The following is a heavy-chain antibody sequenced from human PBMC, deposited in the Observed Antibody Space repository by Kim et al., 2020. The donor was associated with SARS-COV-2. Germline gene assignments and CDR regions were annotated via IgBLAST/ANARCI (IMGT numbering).Heavy chain of an antibody. Sequence: SETLSLTCTVSGGSISTSSDYWGWIRQPPGKGLEWIGNIYYSGNTYYSASLKSRVTISRDTSKNLCSLNVTSVTAADTAVYYCARGSSSSTTSKWFDPWGPGTLVTVSS. V-gene: IGHV4-39*02. J-gene: IGHJ5*02. D-gene: IGHD2-2*01. CDR1: GGSISTSSDY. CDR3: ARGSSSSTTSKWFDP. CDR2: IYYSGNT.